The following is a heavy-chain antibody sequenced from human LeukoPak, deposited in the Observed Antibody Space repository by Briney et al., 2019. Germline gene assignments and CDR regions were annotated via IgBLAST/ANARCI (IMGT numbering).Heavy chain of an antibody. Sequence: EASVKVSCKASGGTFSSYAISWVRQAPGQGLEWMGGIIPIFGTANYAQKFQGRVTITTDESTSTAYMELSSLRSEDTAVYYCASKTAAAWASPFDYWGQGTLVTVSS. J-gene: IGHJ4*02. V-gene: IGHV1-69*05. D-gene: IGHD6-13*01. CDR2: IIPIFGTA. CDR3: ASKTAAAWASPFDY. CDR1: GGTFSSYA.